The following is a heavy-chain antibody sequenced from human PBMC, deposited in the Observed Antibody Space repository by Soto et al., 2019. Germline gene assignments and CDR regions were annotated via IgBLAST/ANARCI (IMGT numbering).Heavy chain of an antibody. Sequence: GSLRLSCAASGYTFGGFSRNWVRQAPGKGLEWVSSISRCAGNTYLADAVKGRFTMSRDNAKNSMYLQMNRLRAEATTMYHCARYQVSCFDAFDIWRQGTGVTVS. D-gene: IGHD2-21*01. CDR2: ISRCAGNT. V-gene: IGHV3-21*01. CDR1: GYTFGGFS. CDR3: ARYQVSCFDAFDI. J-gene: IGHJ3*02.